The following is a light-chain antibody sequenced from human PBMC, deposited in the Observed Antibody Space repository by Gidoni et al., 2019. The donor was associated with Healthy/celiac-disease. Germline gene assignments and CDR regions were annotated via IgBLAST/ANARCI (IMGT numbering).Light chain of an antibody. J-gene: IGLJ2*01. V-gene: IGLV1-40*01. CDR2: GTS. CDR1: SSNIGAGYD. CDR3: QSYDSSLSGSNVV. Sequence: QSVLTQPPSVSGAPGQRVTISCTGGSSNIGAGYDVHWYQQLPGTAPKLLIYGTSNRPSGVPDRFSGSKSGTSASLAITGLQAEDEADYYCQSYDSSLSGSNVVFGGGTKLTVL.